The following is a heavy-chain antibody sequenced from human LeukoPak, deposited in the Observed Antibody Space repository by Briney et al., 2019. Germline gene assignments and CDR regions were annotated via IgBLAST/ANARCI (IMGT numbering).Heavy chain of an antibody. V-gene: IGHV4-4*07. J-gene: IGHJ3*01. CDR1: GGSISSYY. Sequence: SETLSLTCSVSGGSISSYYWSWIRQPAGKGLEWIGRIYFPGTTNYNPSLQSRVTMSVDTSKYQFSLGLSSVTAADTAVYYCARGSSSSWYSFDFWGQGTVVTVSS. D-gene: IGHD6-13*01. CDR2: IYFPGTT. CDR3: ARGSSSSWYSFDF.